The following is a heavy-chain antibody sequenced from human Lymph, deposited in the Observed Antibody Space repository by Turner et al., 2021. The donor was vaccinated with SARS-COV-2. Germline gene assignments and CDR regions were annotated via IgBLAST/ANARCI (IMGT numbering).Heavy chain of an antibody. V-gene: IGHV3-53*02. CDR2: IYSCGTT. CDR3: ARDLCTYGMDV. D-gene: IGHD2-8*01. J-gene: IGHJ6*02. Sequence: EVKLVENGGGLIQHGGSLRLSCAASGIIVSSTYMNWVRQAPGKGLEWVSVIYSCGTTYYADSVKGRFTISRDNSKNTLYLQMNSLRVEDTAGYYCARDLCTYGMDVWGQGTTVTVSS. CDR1: GIIVSSTY.